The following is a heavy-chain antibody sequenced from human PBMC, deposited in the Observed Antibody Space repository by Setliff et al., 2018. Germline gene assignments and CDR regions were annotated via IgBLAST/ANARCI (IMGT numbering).Heavy chain of an antibody. D-gene: IGHD2-8*01. V-gene: IGHV1-18*01. Sequence: ASVKVSCKASGYSFSEPIVSWVRQAPGLGLEWMGWISAYNGMTHSAQNFQGRLTLTTDTSTNTAYMELRSLGSDDTAVYYCSRLVRFCTRVACQTLSGGEFWGQGTLVTVSS. CDR3: SRLVRFCTRVACQTLSGGEF. J-gene: IGHJ1*01. CDR2: ISAYNGMT. CDR1: GYSFSEPI.